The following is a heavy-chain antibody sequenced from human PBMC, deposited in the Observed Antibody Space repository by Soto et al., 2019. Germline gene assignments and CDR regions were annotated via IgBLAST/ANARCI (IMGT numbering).Heavy chain of an antibody. CDR3: AKDRNVVVVAATDY. CDR1: GFTFSSYA. Sequence: EVQLLESGGGLVQPGGSLRLSCAASGFTFSSYAMSWVRQAPGKGLEWVSAISGSGGSTYYADSVKGRFTISRDNSKNTLYLQMNSLRAEDTAVDYCAKDRNVVVVAATDYWGQGTLVTVSS. J-gene: IGHJ4*02. V-gene: IGHV3-23*01. D-gene: IGHD2-15*01. CDR2: ISGSGGST.